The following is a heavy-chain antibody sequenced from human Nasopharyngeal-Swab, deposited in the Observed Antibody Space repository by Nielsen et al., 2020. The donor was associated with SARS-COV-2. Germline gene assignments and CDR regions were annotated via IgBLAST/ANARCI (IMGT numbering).Heavy chain of an antibody. CDR1: GFTFSRFG. V-gene: IGHV3-23*01. Sequence: GESLKISCAASGFTFSRFGMGWVRQAPGKGLEWVSAISGSGGSTYYADSVKGRFTISRDNSKNTLYLQMNSLRAEDTAVYYCAKYEYLLVGATFDYWGQGTLVTVSS. J-gene: IGHJ4*02. CDR3: AKYEYLLVGATFDY. D-gene: IGHD1-26*01. CDR2: ISGSGGST.